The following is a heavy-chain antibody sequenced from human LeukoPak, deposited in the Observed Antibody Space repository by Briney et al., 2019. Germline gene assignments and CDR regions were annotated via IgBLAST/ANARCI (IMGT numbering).Heavy chain of an antibody. CDR2: ISSSSSTI. V-gene: IGHV3-48*01. CDR1: GFTFSSYA. Sequence: GGSLRLSCAASGFTFSSYAMHWVRQAPGKGLEWVSSISSSSSTIYYADSVKGRFTISRDNAKNSLYLQMNSLRAEDTAVYYCARRDFDYWGQGTLVTVSS. J-gene: IGHJ4*02. CDR3: ARRDFDY.